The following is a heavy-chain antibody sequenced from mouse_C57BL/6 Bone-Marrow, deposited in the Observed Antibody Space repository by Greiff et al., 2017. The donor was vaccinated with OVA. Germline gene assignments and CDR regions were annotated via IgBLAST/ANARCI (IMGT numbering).Heavy chain of an antibody. CDR1: GYTFTDYY. V-gene: IGHV1-84*01. J-gene: IGHJ2*01. CDR3: ERGDWDYFDY. Sequence: VQLVESGPELVKPGASVKISCKASGYTFTDYYINWVKQRPGQGLEWIGWLYPGSGNTKYNEKFKGKATLTVDTSSSTAYMQLSSLTSEDSAVCFSERGDWDYFDYWDRGTTLTVTA. CDR2: LYPGSGNT. D-gene: IGHD2-13*01.